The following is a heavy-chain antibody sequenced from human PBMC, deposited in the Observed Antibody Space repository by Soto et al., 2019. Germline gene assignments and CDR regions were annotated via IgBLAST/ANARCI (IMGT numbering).Heavy chain of an antibody. Sequence: QVQLVESGGDLVQPGGSLRLSGAASGYTFSDYYMSWIRQAPGKGLEWISYIDTSGTKIYYADSVKGRFTITRDNAKNSLYLEMNSLRDEDTAVYYCASHYDMWSGYLSPVDYWGQGTLVTVSS. D-gene: IGHD3-3*01. CDR2: IDTSGTKI. CDR3: ASHYDMWSGYLSPVDY. CDR1: GYTFSDYY. J-gene: IGHJ4*02. V-gene: IGHV3-11*01.